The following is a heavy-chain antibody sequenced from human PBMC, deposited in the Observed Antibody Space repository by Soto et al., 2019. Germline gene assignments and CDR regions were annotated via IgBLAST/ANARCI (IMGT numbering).Heavy chain of an antibody. J-gene: IGHJ6*02. Sequence: SETLSLTCNVSGGSISNYYWTWVRQSPGKGLEWIGYLYYNGNTNYNPSLKSRVTISVDASNNQFSLNLSSVTAADTAVYYCARHGAAVLYYYGMDVWGQGTTVTVSS. CDR2: LYYNGNT. CDR1: GGSISNYY. D-gene: IGHD6-13*01. V-gene: IGHV4-59*08. CDR3: ARHGAAVLYYYGMDV.